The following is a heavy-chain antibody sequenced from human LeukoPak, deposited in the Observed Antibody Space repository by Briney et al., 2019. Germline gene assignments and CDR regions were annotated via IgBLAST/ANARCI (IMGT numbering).Heavy chain of an antibody. J-gene: IGHJ4*02. Sequence: ASVKVSCKASGYSFTSYYMHWVRPDPGQRLEWMGMINLSGGDTTYAQKFQGRLTMTRGMSTSTVYINLSSLRSEETAVYYCARDDSDIYCDSSGYLAYWGQGTLVSVSS. D-gene: IGHD3-22*01. CDR3: ARDDSDIYCDSSGYLAY. CDR2: INLSGGDT. V-gene: IGHV1-46*01. CDR1: GYSFTSYY.